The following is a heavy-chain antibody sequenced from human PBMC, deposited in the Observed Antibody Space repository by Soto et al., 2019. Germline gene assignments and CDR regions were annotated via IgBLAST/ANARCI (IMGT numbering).Heavy chain of an antibody. V-gene: IGHV3-23*01. CDR1: GFTFSSYA. Sequence: GGSLRLSCAASGFTFSSYAMSWVRHVPGRGLEWVSSLNGAGGSTYYADSVRGRFTISRDNSQNTLFLQMNRLTVDDTAIYYCAAPRDEYGSGISWFTYGMDVWGQGTTVTVS. D-gene: IGHD3-10*01. CDR3: AAPRDEYGSGISWFTYGMDV. J-gene: IGHJ6*02. CDR2: LNGAGGST.